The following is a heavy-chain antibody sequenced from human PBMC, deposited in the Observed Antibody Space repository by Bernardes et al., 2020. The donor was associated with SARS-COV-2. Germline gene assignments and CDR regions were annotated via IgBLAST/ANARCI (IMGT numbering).Heavy chain of an antibody. CDR3: TTGGAITIFGVVIVMDAFDS. CDR1: GFTFSNAW. J-gene: IGHJ3*02. V-gene: IGHV3-15*01. Sequence: GGSLRLSCAASGFTFSNAWMSWVRQAPGKGLEWVGRIKSKTDGGTTDYAAPVKGRFTIPRDDSKHTLYLQMNSLKTEDTAVYYCTTGGAITIFGVVIVMDAFDSWGQGNMVAVSS. D-gene: IGHD3-3*01. CDR2: IKSKTDGGTT.